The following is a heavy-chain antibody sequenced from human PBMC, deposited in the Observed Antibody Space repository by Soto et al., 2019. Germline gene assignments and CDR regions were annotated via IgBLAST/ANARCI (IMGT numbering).Heavy chain of an antibody. Sequence: GESLKISCKGSGYTFTDNCIGWVRQRPGKGLGWMGIIYPGDSDTRYSTSFQGHVTITVDKSTSTAYLPWNTLKASDTARYYCARQVSTSTYYYYALDVWGQGTMVTVSS. CDR2: IYPGDSDT. J-gene: IGHJ6*02. CDR3: ARQVSTSTYYYYALDV. D-gene: IGHD2-2*01. CDR1: GYTFTDNC. V-gene: IGHV5-51*01.